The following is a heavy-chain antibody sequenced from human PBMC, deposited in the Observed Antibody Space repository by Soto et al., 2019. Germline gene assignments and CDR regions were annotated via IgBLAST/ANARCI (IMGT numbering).Heavy chain of an antibody. CDR3: ARQIYDSDTGPNFQYYFDS. V-gene: IGHV5-10-1*01. Sequence: GESLKISCKGSGYSFAGYWVTWVRQKPGKGLEWMGRIDPSDSQTYYSPSFRGHVTISVTKSITTVFLQWSSLRASDTAMYYCARQIYDSDTGPNFQYYFDSWGQGTPVTVSS. J-gene: IGHJ4*02. CDR2: IDPSDSQT. D-gene: IGHD3-22*01. CDR1: GYSFAGYW.